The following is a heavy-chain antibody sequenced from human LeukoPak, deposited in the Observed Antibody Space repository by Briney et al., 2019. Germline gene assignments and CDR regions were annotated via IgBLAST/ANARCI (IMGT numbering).Heavy chain of an antibody. D-gene: IGHD5-18*01. CDR3: ARTTEGGYTYNYFYYYYMDV. J-gene: IGHJ6*03. CDR2: IYTSGST. Sequence: SETLSLTCTVSGGSFSGFYWTWIRQAAGKGLEWIGRIYTSGSTNYHPSLKSRVTMSVDTSKTQFFLKLSSVTAADTAVYYCARTTEGGYTYNYFYYYYMDVWGKGTTVTISS. V-gene: IGHV4-4*07. CDR1: GGSFSGFY.